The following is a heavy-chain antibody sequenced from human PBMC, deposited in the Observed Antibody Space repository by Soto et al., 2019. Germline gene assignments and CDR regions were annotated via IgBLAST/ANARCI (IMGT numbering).Heavy chain of an antibody. CDR3: AKLSSGWFGPFDY. V-gene: IGHV3-23*01. Sequence: IRWVRQAPGKGLEWVSVISGSGGSTYYADSVKGRFTISRDNSKNTLYLQMNSLRAEDTAVYYCAKLSSGWFGPFDYWGQGTLVNVS. CDR2: ISGSGGST. D-gene: IGHD6-19*01. J-gene: IGHJ4*02.